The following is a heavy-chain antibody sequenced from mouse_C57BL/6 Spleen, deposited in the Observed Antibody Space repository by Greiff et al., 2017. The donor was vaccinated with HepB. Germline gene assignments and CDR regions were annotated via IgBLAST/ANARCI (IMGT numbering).Heavy chain of an antibody. CDR2: ISDGGSYT. Sequence: DVKLVESGGGLVKPGGSLKLSCAASGFTFSSYAMSWVRQTPEKRLEWVATISDGGSYTYYPDNVKGRFTISRDNAKNNLYLQMSHLKSEDTAMYYCARDEGYYGSSSFAYWGQGTLVTVSA. V-gene: IGHV5-4*01. D-gene: IGHD1-1*01. CDR1: GFTFSSYA. CDR3: ARDEGYYGSSSFAY. J-gene: IGHJ3*01.